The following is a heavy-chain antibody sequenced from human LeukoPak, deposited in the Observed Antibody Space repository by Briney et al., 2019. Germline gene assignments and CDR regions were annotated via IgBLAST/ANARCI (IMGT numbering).Heavy chain of an antibody. V-gene: IGHV3-33*01. J-gene: IGHJ4*02. Sequence: GGSLRLSCAASGFTFSSYGMHWVRQAPGKGLEWVAVIWYDGNNKYYADSVKGRFTISRDNSKNTVYLQMNSLRAEDTAVYYCAREYGSSWEMGYWGQGTVVTVFS. D-gene: IGHD6-13*01. CDR3: AREYGSSWEMGY. CDR1: GFTFSSYG. CDR2: IWYDGNNK.